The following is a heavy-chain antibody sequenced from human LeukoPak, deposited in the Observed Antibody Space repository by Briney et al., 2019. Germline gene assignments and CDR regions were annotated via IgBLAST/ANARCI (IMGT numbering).Heavy chain of an antibody. CDR3: ARDYYDSSGYEKFDY. CDR1: GFTFSSYS. Sequence: GGSLRLSCAASGFTFSSYSMNWVRQAPGKELEWVSSISSSSSYIYYADSVKGRFTISRDNAKNSLYLQMNSLRAEDTAVYYCARDYYDSSGYEKFDYWGQGTLVTVSS. D-gene: IGHD3-22*01. V-gene: IGHV3-21*01. J-gene: IGHJ4*02. CDR2: ISSSSSYI.